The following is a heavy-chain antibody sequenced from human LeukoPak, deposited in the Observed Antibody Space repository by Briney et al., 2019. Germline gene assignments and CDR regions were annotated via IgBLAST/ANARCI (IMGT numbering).Heavy chain of an antibody. CDR3: ARTAAGAFGY. CDR2: IYYGGST. CDR1: GGSISSYF. D-gene: IGHD6-13*01. J-gene: IGHJ4*02. V-gene: IGHV4-59*01. Sequence: SETLSLTCTVSGGSISSYFWSWIRQPPGKGLEWIGYIYYGGSTNYNPSLKSRVSISVDTSKNQFSLKLSSVTAADTAVYYCARTAAGAFGYWGQGTLVTVSS.